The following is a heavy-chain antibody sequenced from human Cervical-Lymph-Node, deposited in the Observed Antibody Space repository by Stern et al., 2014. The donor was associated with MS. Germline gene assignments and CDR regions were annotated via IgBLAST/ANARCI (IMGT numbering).Heavy chain of an antibody. CDR2: INPSDGST. D-gene: IGHD5-18*01. Sequence: VQLEESGAEVKKPGASVKVSCKASGDTFTNYYIHWVRQAPGQGLEWMGIINPSDGSTGHAPKFQGRLSMTSDTSTSTVYMELSSLISEDTAVYYCARKLPPDTPMTDYYYGLDVWGQGTTVTVS. V-gene: IGHV1-46*01. CDR3: ARKLPPDTPMTDYYYGLDV. J-gene: IGHJ6*02. CDR1: GDTFTNYY.